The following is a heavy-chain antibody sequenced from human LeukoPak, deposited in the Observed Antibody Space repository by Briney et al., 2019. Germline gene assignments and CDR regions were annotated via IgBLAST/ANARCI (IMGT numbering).Heavy chain of an antibody. CDR2: IDPDDSET. Sequence: GESLKISCKASGYSFRSFWIGWVRQMPGKGLEWMGVIDPDDSETRYSPSFQGQVTISADKSISTAYLQWSSLKASDTAMYYCARHVTTPDTSSSWFDPWGQGTLVTVSS. D-gene: IGHD2-2*01. V-gene: IGHV5-51*01. CDR3: ARHVTTPDTSSSWFDP. J-gene: IGHJ5*02. CDR1: GYSFRSFW.